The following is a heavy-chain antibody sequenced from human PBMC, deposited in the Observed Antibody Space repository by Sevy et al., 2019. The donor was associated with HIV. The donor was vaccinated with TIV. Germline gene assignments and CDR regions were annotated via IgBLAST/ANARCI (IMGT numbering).Heavy chain of an antibody. CDR3: AKNRLPGGSYFSRHGSDV. J-gene: IGHJ6*02. CDR2: ILHAGSHR. CDR1: GFTFCSYD. D-gene: IGHD3-10*01. Sequence: GGSLRLSCAASGFTFCSYDMHWVRQAPGKGLEWVAIILHAGSHREYVDSVRGRFTMSRDNSKNTMYLQMNGLSIEDTAVYYCAKNRLPGGSYFSRHGSDVWGRGTTVTVSS. V-gene: IGHV3-30*18.